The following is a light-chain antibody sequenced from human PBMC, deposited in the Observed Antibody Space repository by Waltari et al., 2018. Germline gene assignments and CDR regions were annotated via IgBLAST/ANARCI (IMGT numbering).Light chain of an antibody. J-gene: IGKJ5*01. CDR3: QQFIYLPVT. CDR1: HDISNY. Sequence: TCQARHDISNYLNGYQQKPGKAPKLLLYDATNLETGVPSRFTGSGSGTDFTLTISSLQPEDIATYFCQQFIYLPVTFGQGTRLEIK. CDR2: DAT. V-gene: IGKV1-33*01.